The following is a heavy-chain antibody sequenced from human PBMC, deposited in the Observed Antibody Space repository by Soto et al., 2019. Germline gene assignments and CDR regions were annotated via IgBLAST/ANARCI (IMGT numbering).Heavy chain of an antibody. Sequence: ASVKVSCKASGDTFGSYGLTWVRQAPGQGLEWMGGIIPIFGATNYAPTFQGRVTIIADESTSTVYMELSDLRSEDTAVYYCARDPSYDSSGYYQGSWFDPWGQGTLVTVSS. CDR3: ARDPSYDSSGYYQGSWFDP. V-gene: IGHV1-69*13. CDR1: GDTFGSYG. CDR2: IIPIFGAT. J-gene: IGHJ5*02. D-gene: IGHD3-22*01.